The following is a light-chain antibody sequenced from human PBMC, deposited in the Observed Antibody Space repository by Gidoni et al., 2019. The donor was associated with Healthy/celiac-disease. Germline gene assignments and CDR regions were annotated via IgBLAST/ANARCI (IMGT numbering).Light chain of an antibody. CDR2: EVS. CDR3: SSYTSSSTSYV. CDR1: SSDVGGYNY. Sequence: SALTQPASVSGSPGQSITISCTGTSSDVGGYNYLSWYQQHPGKAPKLMSYEVSNRPSGVSNRFSGSKSGNTASLTISGLQAEDEADYYCSSYTSSSTSYVFGTGTKVTVL. V-gene: IGLV2-14*01. J-gene: IGLJ1*01.